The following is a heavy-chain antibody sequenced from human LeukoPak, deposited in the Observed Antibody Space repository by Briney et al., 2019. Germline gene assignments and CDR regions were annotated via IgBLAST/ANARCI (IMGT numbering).Heavy chain of an antibody. CDR1: GGSFSGYY. CDR2: INHSGST. V-gene: IGHV4-34*01. Sequence: SETLSLTCAVYGGSFSGYYWSWIRQPPGKGLEWIGEINHSGSTNYNPSLKNRVTISVDTSKNQFSLKLSSVTAADTAVYYCAGSTNYDSSGYYYWFDPWGQGTLVTVSS. CDR3: AGSTNYDSSGYYYWFDP. D-gene: IGHD3-22*01. J-gene: IGHJ5*02.